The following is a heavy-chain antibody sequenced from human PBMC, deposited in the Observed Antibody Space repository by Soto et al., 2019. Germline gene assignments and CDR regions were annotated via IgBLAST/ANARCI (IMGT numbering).Heavy chain of an antibody. CDR2: IIPILGTA. Sequence: QVQLVQSGAEVKKPGSSVKVSCKASGGTFSSYSISWVRQAPGQGLEWMGRIIPILGTAYYAQKFQGRVTITADKSTSTAYMDLSSLRSDDTAVYYCAREAPDDYGDSIINWFDPWGQGTLVTVSS. V-gene: IGHV1-69*08. CDR1: GGTFSSYS. CDR3: AREAPDDYGDSIINWFDP. D-gene: IGHD4-17*01. J-gene: IGHJ5*02.